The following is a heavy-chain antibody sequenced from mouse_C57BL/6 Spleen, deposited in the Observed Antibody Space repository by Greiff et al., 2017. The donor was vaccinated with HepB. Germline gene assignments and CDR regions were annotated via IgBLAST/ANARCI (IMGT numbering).Heavy chain of an antibody. Sequence: QVQLQQPGAELVMPGASVKLSCKASGYTFTSYWMHWVKQRPGQGLEWIGEIDPSDSYTNYNQKFKGKSTLTVDKSSSTAYMQLSSLTSEDSAVYYCAIYYSNYVDYAMDYWGQGTSVTVSS. CDR1: GYTFTSYW. CDR2: IDPSDSYT. V-gene: IGHV1-69*01. CDR3: AIYYSNYVDYAMDY. D-gene: IGHD2-5*01. J-gene: IGHJ4*01.